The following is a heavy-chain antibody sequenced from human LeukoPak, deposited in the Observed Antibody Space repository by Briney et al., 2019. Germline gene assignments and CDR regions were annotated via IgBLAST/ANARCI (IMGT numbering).Heavy chain of an antibody. V-gene: IGHV4-34*01. CDR3: ARASVAGDWYFDL. J-gene: IGHJ2*01. CDR2: INHSGST. D-gene: IGHD6-19*01. CDR1: GGSFSGYY. Sequence: PSETLSLTCAVYGGSFSGYYWSWIRQPPGKGLEWIGEINHSGSTNYNPSLKSRVTISVDTSKNQFSLKLSSVTAADTAVYYCARASVAGDWYFDLWGRGTLVTVSS.